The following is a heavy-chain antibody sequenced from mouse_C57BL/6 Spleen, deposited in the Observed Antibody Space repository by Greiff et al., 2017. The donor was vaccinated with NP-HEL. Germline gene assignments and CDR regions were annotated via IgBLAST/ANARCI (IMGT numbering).Heavy chain of an antibody. CDR2: IYPGDGDT. V-gene: IGHV1-82*01. CDR1: GYAFSSSW. D-gene: IGHD1-1*01. J-gene: IGHJ3*01. Sequence: QVQLQQSGPELVKPGASVKISCKASGYAFSSSWMNWVKQRPGKGLEWIGRIYPGDGDTNYNGKFKGKATLTADKSSSTAYMQLSSLTSEDSAVYFCARDYYGSHFAYWGQGTLVTVSA. CDR3: ARDYYGSHFAY.